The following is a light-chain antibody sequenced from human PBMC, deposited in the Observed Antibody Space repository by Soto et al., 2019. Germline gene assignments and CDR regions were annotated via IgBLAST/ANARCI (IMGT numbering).Light chain of an antibody. CDR3: SSYTTSNARQIV. CDR2: DVS. Sequence: QSALTQPGSVSGSPGQSITSSCTGTSSDVGGYNYVSWYQHHPGKAPKLMIYDVSNRPSGVSNRFSGCKSGNTASLTISGLQPEDEADYYCSSYTTSNARQIVFGTGTKVTVL. CDR1: SSDVGGYNY. V-gene: IGLV2-14*03. J-gene: IGLJ1*01.